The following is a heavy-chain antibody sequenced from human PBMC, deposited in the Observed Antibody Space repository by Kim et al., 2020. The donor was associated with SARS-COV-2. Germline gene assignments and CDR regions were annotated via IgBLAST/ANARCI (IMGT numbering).Heavy chain of an antibody. CDR3: AKGTSGYSSSWYEYFQH. CDR1: GFTFSSYA. D-gene: IGHD6-13*01. V-gene: IGHV3-23*01. Sequence: GGSLRLSCAASGFTFSSYAMSWVRQAPGKGLEWVSAISGSGGSTYYADSVKGRFTISRDNSKNTLYLQMNSLRDEDTAVYYCAKGTSGYSSSWYEYFQHWGQGTLVTVSS. J-gene: IGHJ1*01. CDR2: ISGSGGST.